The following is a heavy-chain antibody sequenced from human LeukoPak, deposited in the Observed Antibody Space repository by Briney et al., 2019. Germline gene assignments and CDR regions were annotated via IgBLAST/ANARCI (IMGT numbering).Heavy chain of an antibody. J-gene: IGHJ6*02. CDR3: ARDSAVAGPYYYGMDV. Sequence: GGSLRLSCAASGFSFSSYTFNWVRQAPGKGLEWVSSISSSSSYIYYADSVKGRFTISRDNAKNSLYLQMNSLRAEDTAVYYCARDSAVAGPYYYGMDVWGQGTTVTVSS. CDR2: ISSSSSYI. D-gene: IGHD6-19*01. V-gene: IGHV3-21*01. CDR1: GFSFSSYT.